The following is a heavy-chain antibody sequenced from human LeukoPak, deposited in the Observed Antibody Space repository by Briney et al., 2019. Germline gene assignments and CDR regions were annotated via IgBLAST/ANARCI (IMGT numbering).Heavy chain of an antibody. CDR3: ARVGEQDIVPMVYALGSFDI. J-gene: IGHJ3*02. CDR1: GGSISSSSYY. CDR2: IYYSGST. V-gene: IGHV4-39*07. D-gene: IGHD2-8*01. Sequence: SETLSLTCTVSGGSISSSSYYWGWIRQPPGKGLEWIGSIYYSGSTYYNPSLKSRVTISVDTSKNQFSLKLSSVTAADTAVYYCARVGEQDIVPMVYALGSFDIWGQGTMVTVSS.